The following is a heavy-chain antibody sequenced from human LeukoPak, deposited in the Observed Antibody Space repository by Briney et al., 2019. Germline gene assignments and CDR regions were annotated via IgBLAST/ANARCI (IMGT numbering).Heavy chain of an antibody. Sequence: GGSLRLSCTASGFTFGDYAMSWFRQAPGKGLEWVGFIRSKAYGGTTEYAASVKGRFTISRDDSKSIAYLQMNSLKTEDTAVYYCTGGVRSSGYYSGYWGQGTLVTVSS. CDR3: TGGVRSSGYYSGY. V-gene: IGHV3-49*03. CDR1: GFTFGDYA. D-gene: IGHD3-22*01. J-gene: IGHJ4*02. CDR2: IRSKAYGGTT.